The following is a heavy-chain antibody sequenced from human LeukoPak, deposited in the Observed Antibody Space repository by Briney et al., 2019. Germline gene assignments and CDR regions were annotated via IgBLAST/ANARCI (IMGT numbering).Heavy chain of an antibody. J-gene: IGHJ4*02. CDR1: GYTFTSYA. D-gene: IGHD2-2*01. CDR3: ARLYCSSTSCHGDDS. Sequence: GASVNVSCKASGYTFTSYAMHWVRQAPGQRLEWMGWINAGNGNTKYSQKFQGRVTITRDTSASTAYMELSSLRSEDTAVYYCARLYCSSTSCHGDDSWGQGPLVTVSS. CDR2: INAGNGNT. V-gene: IGHV1-3*01.